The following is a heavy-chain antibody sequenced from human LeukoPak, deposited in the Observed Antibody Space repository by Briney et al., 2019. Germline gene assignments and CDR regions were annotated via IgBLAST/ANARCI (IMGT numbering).Heavy chain of an antibody. Sequence: SETLSLTCAVSGYSISSGYYWGWIRQPPGKGLEWIGSIYHSGSTYYNPSLKSRVTISVDTSKNQFSLKLSPVTAADTAVYYCARESYYDSSGYYRRDFDYWGQGTLVTVSS. J-gene: IGHJ4*02. CDR3: ARESYYDSSGYYRRDFDY. CDR2: IYHSGST. CDR1: GYSISSGYY. V-gene: IGHV4-38-2*02. D-gene: IGHD3-22*01.